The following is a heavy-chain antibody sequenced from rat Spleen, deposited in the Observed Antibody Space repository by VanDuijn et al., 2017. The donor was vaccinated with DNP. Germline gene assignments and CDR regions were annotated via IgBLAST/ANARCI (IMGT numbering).Heavy chain of an antibody. CDR2: ITTGGGNT. CDR1: GFTFSNYG. Sequence: EVQLVESGGGFVQPGRSLKLSCTASGFTFSNYGMAWIRQAPTKGLEWVASITTGGGNTYYRDSVKGRFSISRDNAKSTLDLQMDSLRSEDTATYYCATPPIRRVDYWGQGVMVTVSS. V-gene: IGHV5S13*01. CDR3: ATPPIRRVDY. J-gene: IGHJ2*01. D-gene: IGHD1-11*01.